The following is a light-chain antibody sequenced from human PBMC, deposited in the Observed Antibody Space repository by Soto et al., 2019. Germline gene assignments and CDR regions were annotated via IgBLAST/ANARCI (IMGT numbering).Light chain of an antibody. CDR1: SSDVGGYNY. CDR3: SSDTSGNTRQII. V-gene: IGLV2-14*03. CDR2: FVS. Sequence: QSALTQLASVSGSPGQSITISCTGTSSDVGGYNYVSWYPHHPGKAPTLMIFFVSNRPSGVSNRFSGSKSGNTAALAISGCQPDGGTDYYSSSDTSGNTRQIIVGTGTKLTVL. J-gene: IGLJ1*01.